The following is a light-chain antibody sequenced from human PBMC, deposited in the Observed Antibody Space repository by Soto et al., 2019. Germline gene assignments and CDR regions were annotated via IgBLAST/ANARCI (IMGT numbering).Light chain of an antibody. V-gene: IGLV1-47*02. J-gene: IGLJ2*01. CDR3: AAWDDSLSGNVV. CDR1: SSNMGSNY. Sequence: QSVLTQPPSASGTPGQRVTISCSGSSSNMGSNYVYWYQQLPGTAPKLLIYSSDQRPSGVPDRFSGSKSGTSASLAISGLRSEDEADYYCAAWDDSLSGNVVFGGGTKLTVL. CDR2: SSD.